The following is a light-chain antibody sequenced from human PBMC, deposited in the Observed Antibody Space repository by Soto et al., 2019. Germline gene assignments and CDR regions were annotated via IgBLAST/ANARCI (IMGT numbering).Light chain of an antibody. CDR3: QQYGTSPLA. J-gene: IGKJ4*01. CDR1: QSVSGSY. Sequence: EMVLTQSPGTLSLSPGERATLSCRASQSVSGSYLAWYQQKPGQAPRVLIHGASSRATGIPDRFSGSGSGTDFTLTISSLEPEDFAVYYCQQYGTSPLAVGGGTKVEIK. CDR2: GAS. V-gene: IGKV3-20*01.